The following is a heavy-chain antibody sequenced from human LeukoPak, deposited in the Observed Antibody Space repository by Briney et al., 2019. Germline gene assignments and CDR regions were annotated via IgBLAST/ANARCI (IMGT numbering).Heavy chain of an antibody. J-gene: IGHJ4*02. D-gene: IGHD3-10*01. CDR2: IFYSGDT. CDR1: GGSFSGYY. CDR3: ATQILLCHYY. Sequence: PSETLSLTCAVYGGSFSGYYWSWIRQPPGKGLEWIGTIFYSGDTYYNPSLKSRINISVDTSKNQFSLKLSSVTAADTAVYYCATQILLCHYYWGQGTLVTVSS. V-gene: IGHV4-34*12.